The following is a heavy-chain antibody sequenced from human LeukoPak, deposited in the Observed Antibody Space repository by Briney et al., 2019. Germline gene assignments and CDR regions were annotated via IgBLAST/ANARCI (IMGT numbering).Heavy chain of an antibody. V-gene: IGHV3-7*01. J-gene: IGHJ4*02. D-gene: IGHD5-12*01. CDR1: GFTFSSYW. CDR3: ARDGPLNLFGGYVPFDY. CDR2: IKQDGSEK. Sequence: PGGSLRLSCAASGFTFSSYWMSWVRQAPGKGLEWVANIKQDGSEKYYVDSVKGRFTISRDNAKNSLYLQMNSLRAEDTAVYYCARDGPLNLFGGYVPFDYWGQGTLVTVSS.